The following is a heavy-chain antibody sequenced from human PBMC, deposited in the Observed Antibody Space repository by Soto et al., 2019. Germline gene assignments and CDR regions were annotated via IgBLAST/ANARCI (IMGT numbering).Heavy chain of an antibody. J-gene: IGHJ3*02. CDR1: GFTFSSYS. D-gene: IGHD3-22*01. V-gene: IGHV3-48*02. CDR2: ISSSSSTI. Sequence: PGGSLRLSCAASGFTFSSYSTNWVRQAPGKGLEWVSYISSSSSTIYNADSVKGRFTISRDNAKNSLYLQMNSLRDEDTAVYYCGGDSSGYYYPDVFDIWGQGTMVTVSS. CDR3: GGDSSGYYYPDVFDI.